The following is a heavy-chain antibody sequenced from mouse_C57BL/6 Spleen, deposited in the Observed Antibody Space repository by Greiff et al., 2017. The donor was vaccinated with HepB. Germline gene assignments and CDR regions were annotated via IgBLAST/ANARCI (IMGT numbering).Heavy chain of an antibody. D-gene: IGHD4-1*01. Sequence: QVQLQQPGAELVKPGASVKLSCKASGYTFTSYWMQWVKQRPGQGLEWIGEIDPSDSYTNYNQKFKGKATLTVDTSSSTAYMQLSSLTSEDSAVYYCARGLTGTGETYWGQGTTLTVSS. J-gene: IGHJ2*01. CDR2: IDPSDSYT. CDR3: ARGLTGTGETY. V-gene: IGHV1-50*01. CDR1: GYTFTSYW.